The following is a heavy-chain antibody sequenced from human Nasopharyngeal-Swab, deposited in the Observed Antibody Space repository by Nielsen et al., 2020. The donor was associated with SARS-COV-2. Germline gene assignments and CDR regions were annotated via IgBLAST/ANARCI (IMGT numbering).Heavy chain of an antibody. CDR3: ARALTGTSFFDP. CDR2: IYYSGST. J-gene: IGHJ5*02. D-gene: IGHD1-20*01. V-gene: IGHV4-39*07. Sequence: WIRQPPGKGLEWIGSIYYSGSTYYNPSLKSRVTTSVDTPKNQFSLKLSSVTAADTAVYYCARALTGTSFFDPWGQGALVTVSS.